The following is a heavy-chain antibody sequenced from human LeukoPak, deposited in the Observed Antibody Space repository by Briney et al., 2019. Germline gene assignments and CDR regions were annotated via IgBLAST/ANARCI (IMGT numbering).Heavy chain of an antibody. J-gene: IGHJ6*03. CDR2: ISTSSSYI. V-gene: IGHV3-21*01. CDR3: ARGCSSTSCYEVSATPTNYYYYYMDV. CDR1: GFSFSTLS. D-gene: IGHD2-2*01. Sequence: GGSLRLSCAASGFSFSTLSMNWVRQAPGKGLEWVSSISTSSSYIYYADSVKGRFTISRDNAKRSLYLQMNSLRAEDTAVYYCARGCSSTSCYEVSATPTNYYYYYMDVWGKGTTVTVSS.